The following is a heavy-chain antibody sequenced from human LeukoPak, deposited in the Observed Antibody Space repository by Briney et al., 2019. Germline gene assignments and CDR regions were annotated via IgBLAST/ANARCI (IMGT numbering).Heavy chain of an antibody. CDR2: INHSGST. V-gene: IGHV4-34*01. Sequence: PSETLSLTCAVYGGSFSSYYWSWLRQPPGKGLEWIGEINHSGSTTYNPSLKSRVTISVDTSKNQFSLKLSSVTAADTAVYYCARDRLRWPKIDYWGQGTLVTVSS. CDR1: GGSFSSYY. CDR3: ARDRLRWPKIDY. D-gene: IGHD4-23*01. J-gene: IGHJ4*02.